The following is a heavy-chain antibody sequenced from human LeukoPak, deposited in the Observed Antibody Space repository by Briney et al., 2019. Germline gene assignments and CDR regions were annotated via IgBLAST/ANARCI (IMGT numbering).Heavy chain of an antibody. V-gene: IGHV3-23*01. J-gene: IGHJ6*03. D-gene: IGHD5-18*01. Sequence: PGGFLRLSCAASGFTFSSYAMSWVRQAPGKGLEWVSGISGSGDSTHYADSEKGRFTISRDNSKNTLYLQMNSLRAEDTAVYYCAKDRGYSYGLSTWYYMDVWGKGTTVTVSS. CDR1: GFTFSSYA. CDR2: ISGSGDST. CDR3: AKDRGYSYGLSTWYYMDV.